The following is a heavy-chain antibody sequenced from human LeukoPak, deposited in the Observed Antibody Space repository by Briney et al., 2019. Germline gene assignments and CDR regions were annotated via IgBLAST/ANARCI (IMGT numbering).Heavy chain of an antibody. CDR3: ARGSSVGGTTYHHY. V-gene: IGHV4-61*02. Sequence: PSETLSLTCAVSGGSISSGHYYWTWIRQPAGKGLEWIGCVDTSGRTNYNPSVKSRVTMSLDTSKNQFSVNLTSVTAADRAIYYCARGSSVGGTTYHHYWGQGTLVSVSS. J-gene: IGHJ4*02. CDR1: GGSISSGHYY. D-gene: IGHD1-26*01. CDR2: VDTSGRT.